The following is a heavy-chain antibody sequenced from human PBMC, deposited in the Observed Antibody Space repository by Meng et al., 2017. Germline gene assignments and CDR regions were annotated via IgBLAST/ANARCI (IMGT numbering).Heavy chain of an antibody. CDR3: ARIQSARGYSSSLSHFDY. Sequence: GGSLRLSCKGSGYSFTSYWIGWVRQMPGKGLEWMGIIYPGDSDTRYSPSFQGQVTISADKSISTAYLQWSSLKASDTAMYYCARIQSARGYSSSLSHFDYWGQGTLVTVS. J-gene: IGHJ4*02. V-gene: IGHV5-51*01. D-gene: IGHD6-13*01. CDR2: IYPGDSDT. CDR1: GYSFTSYW.